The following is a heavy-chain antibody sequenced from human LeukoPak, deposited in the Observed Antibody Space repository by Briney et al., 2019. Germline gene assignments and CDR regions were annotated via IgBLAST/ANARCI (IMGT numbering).Heavy chain of an antibody. CDR1: GFTFSGSA. J-gene: IGHJ6*04. CDR3: AKDTRPSPSLLWFGAADV. CDR2: IRSKANSYAT. D-gene: IGHD3-10*01. Sequence: GGSPRLSCAASGFTFSGSAMHWVRQASGKGLEWVGRIRSKANSYATAYAASVKGRFTISRDNAKNSLYLQMNSLRAEDTALYYCAKDTRPSPSLLWFGAADVWGKGTTVTISS. V-gene: IGHV3-73*01.